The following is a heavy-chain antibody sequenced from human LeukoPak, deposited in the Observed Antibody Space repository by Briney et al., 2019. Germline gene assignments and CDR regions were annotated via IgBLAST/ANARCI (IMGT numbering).Heavy chain of an antibody. V-gene: IGHV4-34*01. CDR2: INRSGST. Sequence: SETLSLTCAVYGGSFSGYYWSWIRQPPGKGLEWIGEINRSGSTNYNPSLKSRVTISVDTSKNQFSLKLSSVTAADTAVYYCARSLGDSSGYYYWGQGTLVTVSS. D-gene: IGHD3-22*01. CDR1: GGSFSGYY. J-gene: IGHJ4*02. CDR3: ARSLGDSSGYYY.